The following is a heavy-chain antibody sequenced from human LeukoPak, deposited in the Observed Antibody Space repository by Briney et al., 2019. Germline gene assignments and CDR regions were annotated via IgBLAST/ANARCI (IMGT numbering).Heavy chain of an antibody. Sequence: ASVKASCKTSGYTFSRYYIHWVRQAPGQGLEWMGIINTSGATTRYGQKFKGRVTATRDTSTSTVYMEISSLNSEDTAVYYCARGLESSGWYGMDVWGQGTTIIVSS. CDR3: ARGLESSGWYGMDV. CDR1: GYTFSRYY. V-gene: IGHV1-46*01. CDR2: INTSGATT. D-gene: IGHD6-19*01. J-gene: IGHJ6*02.